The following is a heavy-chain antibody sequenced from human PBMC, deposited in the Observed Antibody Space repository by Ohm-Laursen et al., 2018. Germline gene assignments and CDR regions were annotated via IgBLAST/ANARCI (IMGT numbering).Heavy chain of an antibody. CDR3: ATTPRSVYFDY. CDR1: GGTFSSYA. V-gene: IGHV1-69*13. Sequence: GASVKVSCKASGGTFSSYAISWVRQAPGQGLEWMGGIIPIFGTANYAQKFQGRVTITADESTSTAYMELSSLKSEDTAVYYCATTPRSVYFDYWGQGTLVTVSS. D-gene: IGHD3-3*01. CDR2: IIPIFGTA. J-gene: IGHJ4*02.